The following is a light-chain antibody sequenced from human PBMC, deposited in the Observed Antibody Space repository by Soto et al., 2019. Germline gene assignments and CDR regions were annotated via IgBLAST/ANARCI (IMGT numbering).Light chain of an antibody. V-gene: IGKV1-5*01. CDR3: QQYNSYWT. CDR2: DAS. CDR1: QSISSW. J-gene: IGKJ1*01. Sequence: DIQMTQSPSTLSASVGDRVTITCRASQSISSWLAWYQQKPGKAPKPLIYDASRLESGVPSRFSGSGSGTEFTLTISSLQPDDFATYYCQQYNSYWTFGQGTKVDIK.